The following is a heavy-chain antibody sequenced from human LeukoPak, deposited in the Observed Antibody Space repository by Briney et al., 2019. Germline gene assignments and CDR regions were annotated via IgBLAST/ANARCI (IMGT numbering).Heavy chain of an antibody. CDR1: GYTFTSYD. CDR3: AMGSAFDY. J-gene: IGHJ4*02. CDR2: MNPNSGNT. Sequence: ASVKVSCKASGYTFTSYDINWVRQATGQGLEWMGWMNPNSGNTGFAQKFQGRVIMTRSTSITTAYMELSSLRSEDTAVYYCAMGSAFDYWGQGTLVTVSS. V-gene: IGHV1-8*01. D-gene: IGHD1-26*01.